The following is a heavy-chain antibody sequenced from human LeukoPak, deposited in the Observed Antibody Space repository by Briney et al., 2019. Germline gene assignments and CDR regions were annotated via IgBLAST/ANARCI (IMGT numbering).Heavy chain of an antibody. CDR3: ARGGFIAAARKMRNWFDP. D-gene: IGHD6-13*01. CDR2: INPSGGST. Sequence: ASVKVSCKASGYTFTSYYMHWVRQAPGQGLEWMGIINPSGGSTSYAQKFQGRVTMTRDTSTSTVYLELSSLRSEDTAVYYCARGGFIAAARKMRNWFDPWGQGTLVTVSS. V-gene: IGHV1-46*01. CDR1: GYTFTSYY. J-gene: IGHJ5*02.